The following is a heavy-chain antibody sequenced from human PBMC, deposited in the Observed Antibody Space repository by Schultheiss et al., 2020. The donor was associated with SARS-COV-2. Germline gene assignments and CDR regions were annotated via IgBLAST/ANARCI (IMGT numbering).Heavy chain of an antibody. V-gene: IGHV3-33*01. J-gene: IGHJ4*02. CDR1: GFTFSSYG. CDR2: IWYDGSNK. CDR3: ARDGSPGYYDSSGYYPIDY. D-gene: IGHD3-22*01. Sequence: GGSLRLSCAASGFTFSSYGMHWVRQAPGKGLEWVAVIWYDGSNKYFADSVKGRFTISRDNSKNTLYLQMNSLRAEDTAVYYCARDGSPGYYDSSGYYPIDYWGQGTLVTVSS.